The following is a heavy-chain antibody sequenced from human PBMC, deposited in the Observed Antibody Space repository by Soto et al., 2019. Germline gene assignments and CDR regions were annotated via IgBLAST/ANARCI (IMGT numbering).Heavy chain of an antibody. V-gene: IGHV1-18*01. CDR3: ARDRAIVGETTFDY. D-gene: IGHD1-26*01. J-gene: IGHJ4*02. Sequence: QVQLVQSGAEVKKPGASVKVSCKASGYTFTTYGISWVRQAPGQGLEWMGWISAYTVNTNYAQKLQGRVTKTTDTSTSTAYMELRSLRSDDTAVYYCARDRAIVGETTFDYWGQGTLVTVSS. CDR1: GYTFTTYG. CDR2: ISAYTVNT.